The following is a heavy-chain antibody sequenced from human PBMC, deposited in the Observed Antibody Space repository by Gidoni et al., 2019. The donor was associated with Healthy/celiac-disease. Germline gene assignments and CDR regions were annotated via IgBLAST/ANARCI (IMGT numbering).Heavy chain of an antibody. V-gene: IGHV3-49*05. Sequence: EVQLGESGGGLVKPGRSLRLSCTASGFPFGAYAMSWFRQAPGKGLEWVGFIRSKAYGGTTEYAASVKGRFTISRDDSKSIAYLQMNSLKTEDTAVYYCTRDRPYGSGSSYFDYWGQGTLVTVSS. CDR3: TRDRPYGSGSSYFDY. CDR1: GFPFGAYA. CDR2: IRSKAYGGTT. J-gene: IGHJ4*02. D-gene: IGHD3-10*01.